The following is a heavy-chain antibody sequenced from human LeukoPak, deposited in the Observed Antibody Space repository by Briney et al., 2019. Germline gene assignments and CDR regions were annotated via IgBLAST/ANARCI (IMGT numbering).Heavy chain of an antibody. CDR1: GFTFSSYW. V-gene: IGHV3-7*01. D-gene: IGHD2-15*01. J-gene: IGHJ6*03. CDR3: AKGTESCSGGSCRRDGYNSSVRGTYYYYYYMDV. CDR2: IKQDGSEK. Sequence: PGGSLRLSCAASGFTFSSYWMSWVRQAPGKGLEWVANIKQDGSEKYYVDSVKGRFTISRDNAKNSLYLQMNSLKAEDTAVYYCAKGTESCSGGSCRRDGYNSSVRGTYYYYYYMDVWGKGTTVTISS.